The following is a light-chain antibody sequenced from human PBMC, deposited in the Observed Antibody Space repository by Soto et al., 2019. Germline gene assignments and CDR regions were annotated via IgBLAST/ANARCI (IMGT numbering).Light chain of an antibody. V-gene: IGLV4-69*01. CDR1: SGHSSYP. Sequence: QSVLTQSPSASASLGASVKLTCTLSSGHSSYPIAWHQQQPEKGPRYLMKVNSDGSHSKGDGIPDRFSGSSSGAERYLTISSLQSDDEADYYCQTWGTGIRVFGGGTKLTVL. J-gene: IGLJ3*02. CDR3: QTWGTGIRV. CDR2: VNSDGSH.